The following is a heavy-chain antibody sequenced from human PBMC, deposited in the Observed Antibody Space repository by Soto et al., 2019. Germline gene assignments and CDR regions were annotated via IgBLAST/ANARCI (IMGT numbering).Heavy chain of an antibody. Sequence: SEALSLTYTGSAGFLRSYHLSWIRQPPGKGLEWIGYIYYSSSTNYSPSLKSRVPISVDTSKNQVSLNLSSVTPADTALYYCAIHVPYWGGDSYSLDYWGQVPLVTV. CDR1: AGFLRSYH. J-gene: IGHJ4*02. CDR2: IYYSSST. V-gene: IGHV4-59*08. D-gene: IGHD2-21*02. CDR3: AIHVPYWGGDSYSLDY.